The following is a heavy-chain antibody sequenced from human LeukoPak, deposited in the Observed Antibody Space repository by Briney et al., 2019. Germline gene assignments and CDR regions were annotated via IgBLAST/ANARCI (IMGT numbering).Heavy chain of an antibody. J-gene: IGHJ5*02. Sequence: GGSLRLSCAASGFTFSTYAMSWFRQAPGKGLEWVSSILGSGSATYADSVKGRFTISRDNSQNTLYLQMHTLRAEDTAIYYCAKARYDYGDPVGWFDPWGQGTQVTVSS. CDR3: AKARYDYGDPVGWFDP. V-gene: IGHV3-23*01. CDR1: GFTFSTYA. CDR2: ILGSGSAT. D-gene: IGHD4-17*01.